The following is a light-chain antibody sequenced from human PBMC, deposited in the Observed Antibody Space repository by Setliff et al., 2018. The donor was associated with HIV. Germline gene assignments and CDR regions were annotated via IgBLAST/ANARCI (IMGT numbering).Light chain of an antibody. J-gene: IGLJ3*02. CDR3: SSYRRTNTWV. V-gene: IGLV2-14*03. Sequence: QSVLTQPASVSGSPGQSITMSCTGTSSDIGVYEYVSWYQQHPGEAPKLIIYEVTNRPSGVSNRFSGSKSGNTASLTISGLQAEDEADYFCSSYRRTNTWVFGGGTKVTVL. CDR1: SSDIGVYEY. CDR2: EVT.